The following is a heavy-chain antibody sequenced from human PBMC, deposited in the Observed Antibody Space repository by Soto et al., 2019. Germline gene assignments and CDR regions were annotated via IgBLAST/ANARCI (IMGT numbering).Heavy chain of an antibody. CDR1: GYSFTSYW. D-gene: IGHD1-26*01. Sequence: PGESLKISCKGSGYSFTSYWISWVRQMPGKGLEWMGIIYPGDSDTRYSPSFQGQVTISADKSISTAYLQWSSLKASDTAMYYCARPTWDEYRATYYYYGMDLWGQGTTVTVSS. J-gene: IGHJ6*02. V-gene: IGHV5-51*01. CDR2: IYPGDSDT. CDR3: ARPTWDEYRATYYYYGMDL.